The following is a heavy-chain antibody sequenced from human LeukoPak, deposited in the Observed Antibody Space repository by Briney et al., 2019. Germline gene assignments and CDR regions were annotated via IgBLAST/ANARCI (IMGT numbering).Heavy chain of an antibody. CDR3: ARGLCGGDCYSD. J-gene: IGHJ4*02. D-gene: IGHD2-21*02. CDR2: ISSSSSYI. CDR1: GFTFSSYS. Sequence: GGSLRLSCAASGFTFSSYSMNWVRQAPGKGLEWVSSISSSSSYIYYADSVKGRFTISRDNAKNSLYLQMNSLRAEDTAAYYCARGLCGGDCYSDWGQGTLVTVSS. V-gene: IGHV3-21*01.